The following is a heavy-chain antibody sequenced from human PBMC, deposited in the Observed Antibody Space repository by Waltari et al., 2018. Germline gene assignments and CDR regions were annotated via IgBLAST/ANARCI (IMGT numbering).Heavy chain of an antibody. CDR1: GFTVSSNY. CDR2: IYSGGST. V-gene: IGHV3-53*01. CDR3: ARENSGYDQAFDY. Sequence: EVQLVESGGGLIQPGGSLRLSCAASGFTVSSNYMSWVRQAPGKGLEWVSVIYSGGSTYYADSVKGRFTISRDNSKNTLYLQMNSLRAEDTAVYYCARENSGYDQAFDYWGQGTLVTVSS. J-gene: IGHJ4*02. D-gene: IGHD5-12*01.